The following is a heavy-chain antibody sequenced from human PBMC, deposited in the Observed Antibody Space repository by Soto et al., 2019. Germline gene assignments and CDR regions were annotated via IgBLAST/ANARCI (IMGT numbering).Heavy chain of an antibody. CDR3: ARWFGELWYFDY. D-gene: IGHD3-10*01. CDR2: IYHSGST. J-gene: IGHJ4*02. CDR1: SGSISSSNW. Sequence: SETLSLTCAVSSGSISSSNWWSWVRQPPGKGLEWIGEIYHSGSTNYNPSLKSRVTISVDKSKNQLSLKLSSVTAADTAVYYCARWFGELWYFDYWGQGTLVTVSS. V-gene: IGHV4-4*02.